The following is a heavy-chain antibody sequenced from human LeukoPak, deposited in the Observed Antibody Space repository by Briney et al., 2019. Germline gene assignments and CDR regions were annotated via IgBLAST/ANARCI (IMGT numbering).Heavy chain of an antibody. CDR3: AKKPATIKFPFDI. CDR2: ISTTGGHT. CDR1: GFSFSTYD. Sequence: GGSLRLSCVGSGFSFSTYDMGWVRQTPGKGLEWVSAISTTGGHTEDADSVKGRFTISRDNSQNTLFLQMHSLRAEDTAVYYCAKKPATIKFPFDIWGQGTLATVSP. V-gene: IGHV3-23*01. D-gene: IGHD5-24*01. J-gene: IGHJ4*02.